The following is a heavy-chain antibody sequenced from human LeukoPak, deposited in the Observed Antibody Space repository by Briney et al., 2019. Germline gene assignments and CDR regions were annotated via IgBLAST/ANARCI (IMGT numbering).Heavy chain of an antibody. CDR1: GGSISSSNW. V-gene: IGHV4-4*02. CDR3: ARLAAAGDYYYYYMDV. CDR2: IYHSGST. J-gene: IGHJ6*03. Sequence: SGTLSLTCAVSGGSISSSNWWSWVRQPPGKGLEWIGEIYHSGSTNYNPSLKSRVTISVDKSKNQFSLKLSSVTAADTAVYYCARLAAAGDYYYYYMDVWGKGTTVTVSS. D-gene: IGHD6-13*01.